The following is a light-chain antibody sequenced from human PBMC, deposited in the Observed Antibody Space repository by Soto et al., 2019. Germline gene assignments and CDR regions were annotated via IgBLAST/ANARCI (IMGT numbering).Light chain of an antibody. CDR3: ATWDDSLNGWV. J-gene: IGLJ3*02. V-gene: IGLV1-44*01. Sequence: QAVLPQPPSASGTPGQRVTLSCSGNSSNIGSNTVNWCQQLPGTAPKLLIYSNNQRPSGVPDRLSGSKSGTSASLAISGLQAEDEADYYCATWDDSLNGWVFGGGTKLTVL. CDR1: SSNIGSNT. CDR2: SNN.